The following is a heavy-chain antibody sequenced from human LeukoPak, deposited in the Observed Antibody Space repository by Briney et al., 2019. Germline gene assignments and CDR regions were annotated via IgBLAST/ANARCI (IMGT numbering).Heavy chain of an antibody. CDR1: GFTFSNAW. J-gene: IGHJ4*02. D-gene: IGHD1-26*01. V-gene: IGHV3-15*01. CDR2: IKSKTDGGTT. CDR3: TTELGVGATGAYDFDY. Sequence: GGSLRLSCAASGFTFSNAWMSWVRQAPGKGLEWVGRIKSKTDGGTTDYAAPVKGRFTISRDDSKNTLYLQMNSLKTEDTAVYYCTTELGVGATGAYDFDYWGQGTLVTVSS.